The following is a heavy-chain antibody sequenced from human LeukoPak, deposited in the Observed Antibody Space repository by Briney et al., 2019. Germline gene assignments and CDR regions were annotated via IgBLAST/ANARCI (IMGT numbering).Heavy chain of an antibody. CDR3: ARVYYYGSGSYYHY. CDR1: GYTFTSYD. D-gene: IGHD3-10*01. J-gene: IGHJ4*02. V-gene: IGHV1-8*01. CDR2: MNHNSGNT. Sequence: ASVKVSCKASGYTFTSYDINWERQATGQGLEWMGWMNHNSGNTGYAQKFQGRVTMTRNTSISTAYMELSSLRSEDTAVYYCARVYYYGSGSYYHYWGQGTLVAVSS.